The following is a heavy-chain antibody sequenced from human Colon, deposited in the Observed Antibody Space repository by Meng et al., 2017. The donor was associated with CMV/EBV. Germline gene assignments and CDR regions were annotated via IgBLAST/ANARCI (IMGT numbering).Heavy chain of an antibody. CDR3: ARHIVMARGVTYFDS. CDR2: FIPIFGAA. Sequence: SGTTFGSFTVSWVRQAPGQGLELMGNFIPIFGAANYAQKFQGRVTFSTDESTSAVYMELRSLRSEDTAVYYCARHIVMARGVTYFDSWGLGTLVTVSS. V-gene: IGHV1-69*05. D-gene: IGHD3-10*01. CDR1: GTTFGSFT. J-gene: IGHJ4*02.